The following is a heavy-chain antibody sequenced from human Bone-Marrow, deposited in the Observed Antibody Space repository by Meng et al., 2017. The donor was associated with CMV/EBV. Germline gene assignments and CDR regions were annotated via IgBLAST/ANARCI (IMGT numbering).Heavy chain of an antibody. V-gene: IGHV3-53*01. CDR3: ARVWELLHDAFDI. D-gene: IGHD1-26*01. CDR2: IYSGGST. J-gene: IGHJ3*02. Sequence: GSLRLSCAASGFTVSSNYMSWVRQAPGKGLEWVSVIYSGGSTYYADSVKGRFTISRDNSKNTLYLQMNSLRAEDTAVYYCARVWELLHDAFDIWGQGTMVTVSS. CDR1: GFTVSSNY.